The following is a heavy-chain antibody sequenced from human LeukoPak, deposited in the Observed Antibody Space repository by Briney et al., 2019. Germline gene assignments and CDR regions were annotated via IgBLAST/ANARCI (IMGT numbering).Heavy chain of an antibody. V-gene: IGHV4-39*07. CDR3: ARIVTMVRGATLYWFDP. D-gene: IGHD3-10*01. CDR2: IYYSGST. J-gene: IGHJ5*02. CDR1: GGSISSSSYY. Sequence: SETLSLTCTVSGGSISSSSYYWGWIRQPPGKGLEWIGSIYYSGSTYYNPSLKSRVTISVDTSKNQFSLKLSSATAADTAVYYCARIVTMVRGATLYWFDPWGQGTLVTVSS.